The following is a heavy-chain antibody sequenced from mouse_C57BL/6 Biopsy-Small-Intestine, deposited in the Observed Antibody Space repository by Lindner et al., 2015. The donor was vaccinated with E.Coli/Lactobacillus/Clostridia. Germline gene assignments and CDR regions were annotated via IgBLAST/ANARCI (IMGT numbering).Heavy chain of an antibody. CDR1: GFNIKDDY. J-gene: IGHJ2*01. Sequence: VQLQESGAELVRPGASVKLSCTASGFNIKDDYMHWVKQRPEQGLEWIGWIDPENGDTEYASKFQGKATITADTSSNTAYLQLSSLTSEDTAVYYCTLCPGDYWGQGTTLTVSS. CDR2: IDPENGDT. D-gene: IGHD6-5*01. CDR3: TLCPGDY. V-gene: IGHV14-4*01.